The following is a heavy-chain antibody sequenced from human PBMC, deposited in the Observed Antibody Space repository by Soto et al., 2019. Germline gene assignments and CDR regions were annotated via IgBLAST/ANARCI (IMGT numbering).Heavy chain of an antibody. V-gene: IGHV3-23*01. CDR3: AKAKVYTWNPGSFDY. J-gene: IGHJ4*02. D-gene: IGHD1-20*01. CDR2: ISGSGAGT. CDR1: GFTFSSYA. Sequence: PGGSLRLSCAASGFTFSSYAMSWVRQAPGKGLEWVSGISGSGAGTYYADSVKGRFTISRDSFKNTLYLQMNSLRAEDTAVYYCAKAKVYTWNPGSFDYQGQVPLVTVSS.